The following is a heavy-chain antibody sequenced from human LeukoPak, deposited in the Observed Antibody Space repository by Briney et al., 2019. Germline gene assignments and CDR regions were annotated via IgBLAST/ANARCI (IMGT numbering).Heavy chain of an antibody. CDR1: GFTFSDYY. Sequence: GGSLRLSCAASGFTFSDYYMSWIRQAPGKGLEWVSNISSSGSTIYYADSVKGRFTISRDNAKNSLYLQMNSLRAEDTAVYYCARGRMAAAGIPFFDYWGQGTLVTVSS. CDR3: ARGRMAAAGIPFFDY. CDR2: ISSSGSTI. V-gene: IGHV3-11*01. D-gene: IGHD6-13*01. J-gene: IGHJ4*02.